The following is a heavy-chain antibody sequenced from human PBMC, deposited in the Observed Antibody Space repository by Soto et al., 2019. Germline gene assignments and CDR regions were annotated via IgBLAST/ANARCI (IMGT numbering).Heavy chain of an antibody. J-gene: IGHJ4*02. V-gene: IGHV4-39*01. CDR2: IYFRGNT. Sequence: KTSETLSLTCSVSGDSINSDKYYWGWIRQPPGKGLEWIGSIYFRGNTYYNPSLQTRVTISLDKSKSQFSLKLSSVTAADSAVYFCARLEGLATISYYFDFWGQGALVTGSS. CDR1: GDSINSDKYY. D-gene: IGHD3-9*01. CDR3: ARLEGLATISYYFDF.